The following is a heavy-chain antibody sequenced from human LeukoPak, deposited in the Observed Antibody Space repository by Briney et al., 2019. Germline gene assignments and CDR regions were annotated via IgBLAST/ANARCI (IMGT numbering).Heavy chain of an antibody. J-gene: IGHJ4*02. Sequence: PGGSLRLSCAASGFTFSSYAMSWVRQAPGKGLEWVSAISGSGGSTYYADSVKGRFTISRDNSNNTLYVQMSSLRAEDTAVYYCAKALAGAAADPLDYWGQGTLVTVSS. CDR1: GFTFSSYA. CDR3: AKALAGAAADPLDY. CDR2: ISGSGGST. D-gene: IGHD6-13*01. V-gene: IGHV3-23*01.